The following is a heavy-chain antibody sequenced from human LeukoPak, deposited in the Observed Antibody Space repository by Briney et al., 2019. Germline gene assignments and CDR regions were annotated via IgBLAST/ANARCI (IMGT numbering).Heavy chain of an antibody. D-gene: IGHD3-3*01. CDR3: ARVWITIFGVVIMDGMDV. J-gene: IGHJ6*02. Sequence: PSETLSLTCTVSGGSISSYYWSWIRQPPGKGLEWIGYIYYSGSTNYNPSLKSRVTISVDTSKNQFSLKLSSVTAADTAVYYCARVWITIFGVVIMDGMDVWGQGTTVTVSS. CDR1: GGSISSYY. CDR2: IYYSGST. V-gene: IGHV4-59*01.